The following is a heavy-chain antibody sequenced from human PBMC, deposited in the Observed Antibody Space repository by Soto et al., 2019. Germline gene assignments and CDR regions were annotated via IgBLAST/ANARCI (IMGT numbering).Heavy chain of an antibody. V-gene: IGHV4-61*08. J-gene: IGHJ6*03. CDR3: ARQGGNYYYYYMDV. Sequence: SETLSLTCTVSGGSISSGGYYWSWIRQHPGKGLEWIGYIYYSGSTNYNPSLKSRVTISVDTSKNQFSLKLSSVTAADTAVYYCARQGGNYYYYYMDVWGKGTTVTVSS. CDR1: GGSISSGGYY. CDR2: IYYSGST.